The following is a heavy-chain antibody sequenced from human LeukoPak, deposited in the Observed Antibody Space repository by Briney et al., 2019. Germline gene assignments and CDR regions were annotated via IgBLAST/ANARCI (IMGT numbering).Heavy chain of an antibody. CDR1: GGSFSTYY. CDR2: INYSGNS. Sequence: SETLSLTCAVYGGSFSTYYWSWVRQPPGKGLEWIGEINYSGNSNYNPSLQSRVTISANTSKGQFSLKLTSVTAADTAVYYCSTRGDWGQGTLVTVSS. CDR3: STRGD. J-gene: IGHJ4*02. V-gene: IGHV4-34*01.